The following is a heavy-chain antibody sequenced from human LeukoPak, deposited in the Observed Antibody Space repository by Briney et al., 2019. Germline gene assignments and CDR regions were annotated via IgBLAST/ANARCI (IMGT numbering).Heavy chain of an antibody. CDR3: ATVNCSSTSCYIGDWFDP. CDR1: GYTLTELS. Sequence: ASVKVSCKVSGYTLTELSMHWVRQAPGRGLEWMGGFDPEDGETICAQKFQGRVTMTEDTSTDTAYMELSSLRSEDTAVYYCATVNCSSTSCYIGDWFDPWGQGTLVTVSS. J-gene: IGHJ5*02. D-gene: IGHD2-2*02. CDR2: FDPEDGET. V-gene: IGHV1-24*01.